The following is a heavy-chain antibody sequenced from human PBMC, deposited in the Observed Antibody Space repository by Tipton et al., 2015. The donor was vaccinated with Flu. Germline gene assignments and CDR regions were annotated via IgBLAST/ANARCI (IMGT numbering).Heavy chain of an antibody. CDR2: INAGNGNT. D-gene: IGHD5-18*01. Sequence: QVQLVQSGAEVKKPGASVKVSCKASGYTFTSYAMHWVRQAPGQRLEWMGWINAGNGNTKYSQKFQGRVTITRDTSASTAYMELSSLRSEDTVVYYCATKTGYSYGYWWYFDLWGRGTLVTVSS. CDR1: GYTFTSYA. CDR3: ATKTGYSYGYWWYFDL. J-gene: IGHJ2*01. V-gene: IGHV1-3*01.